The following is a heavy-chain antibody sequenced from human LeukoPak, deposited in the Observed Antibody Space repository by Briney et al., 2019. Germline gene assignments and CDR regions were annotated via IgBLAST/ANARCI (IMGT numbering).Heavy chain of an antibody. CDR2: ISISSNYI. Sequence: PGGSLRLSCAASGFTFSRYSMNWVRQAPGKGLEWVSSISISSNYIYYADSVKGRFTISRDNAKNSLYLQMNSLRAEDTAVYYCARGRYSSGHYFDYWGQGTLVTVSS. J-gene: IGHJ4*02. V-gene: IGHV3-21*01. CDR1: GFTFSRYS. CDR3: ARGRYSSGHYFDY. D-gene: IGHD6-19*01.